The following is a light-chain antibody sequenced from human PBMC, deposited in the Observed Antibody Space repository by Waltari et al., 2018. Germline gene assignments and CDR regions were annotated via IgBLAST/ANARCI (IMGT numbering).Light chain of an antibody. V-gene: IGKV1-33*01. CDR2: DAS. CDR3: QQYENLPIT. Sequence: DIQMTQSPSSLSAFVGDRVTIPCQASQVIDNFLNWYQQKSGQAPKPLIYDASNLETGVSSRFIGSASGTDFTLTITSLQPEDIATYYCQQYENLPITFGQGTRLEIK. CDR1: QVIDNF. J-gene: IGKJ5*01.